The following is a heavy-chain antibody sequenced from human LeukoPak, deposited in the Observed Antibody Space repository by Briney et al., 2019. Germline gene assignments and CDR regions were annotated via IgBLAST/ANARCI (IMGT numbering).Heavy chain of an antibody. CDR1: GFSFSSYT. CDR2: ISSRSSYI. CDR3: ARGDYGMDV. Sequence: GGSLRLSCVASGFSFSSYTMNWVRQAPGKGLEWVSSISSRSSYIYYADSVKGRFTISRDNTKNSLYLQMNSLRAEDTAVYYCARGDYGMDVWGQGTTVIVSS. V-gene: IGHV3-21*01. J-gene: IGHJ6*02.